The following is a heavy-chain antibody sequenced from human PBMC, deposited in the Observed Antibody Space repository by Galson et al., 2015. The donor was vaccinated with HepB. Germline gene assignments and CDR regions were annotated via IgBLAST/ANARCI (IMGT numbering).Heavy chain of an antibody. V-gene: IGHV4-39*01. D-gene: IGHD3-22*01. CDR3: ARPLDYYDSSGYYQPVNAFDI. J-gene: IGHJ3*02. CDR1: GGSISSSSYY. Sequence: ETLSLTCTVSGGSISSSSYYWGWIRQPPGKGLEWIGSIYYSGSTYYNPSLKSRVTISVDTSKNQFSLKLSSVTAADTAVYYCARPLDYYDSSGYYQPVNAFDIWGQGTMVTVSS. CDR2: IYYSGST.